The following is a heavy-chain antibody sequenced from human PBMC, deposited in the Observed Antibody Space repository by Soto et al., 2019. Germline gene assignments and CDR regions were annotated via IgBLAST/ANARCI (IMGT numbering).Heavy chain of an antibody. V-gene: IGHV4-59*01. J-gene: IGHJ5*02. CDR1: GGSISSDY. D-gene: IGHD6-13*01. CDR3: ARASGIAAAGGPAGFDP. Sequence: SETLSLTCTVSGGSISSDYWSWIRQPPGKGLEWIGYIYYSGSTNYNPSLKSRVTISVDTSKNQFSLKLSSVTAADTAVYYCARASGIAAAGGPAGFDPWGQGTLVTVSS. CDR2: IYYSGST.